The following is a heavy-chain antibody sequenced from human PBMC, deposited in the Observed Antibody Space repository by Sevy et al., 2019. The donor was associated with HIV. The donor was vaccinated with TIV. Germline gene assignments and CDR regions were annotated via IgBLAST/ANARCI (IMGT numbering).Heavy chain of an antibody. CDR1: GYSISSSNW. J-gene: IGHJ3*02. Sequence: SETLSLTCAVSGYSISSSNWWGWIRQPPGKGLEWIGYIYYSGRTYHNPSLKSRVSMSVDTSKNQLSLKLSSVTAVDTAVYYCARTRVRSSGRRLEAFDIWGQGTMVTVSS. CDR2: IYYSGRT. CDR3: ARTRVRSSGRRLEAFDI. V-gene: IGHV4-28*01. D-gene: IGHD3-22*01.